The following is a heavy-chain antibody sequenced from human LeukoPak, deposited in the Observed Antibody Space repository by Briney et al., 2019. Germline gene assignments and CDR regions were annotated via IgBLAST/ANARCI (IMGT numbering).Heavy chain of an antibody. CDR1: GGSISSSSYY. Sequence: PSETLSLTCTVSGGSISSSSYYWGWIRQPPGKGLEWFGSIYYSGSTYYNPSLKSRVTISVDTSKNQFSLKLSSVTAADTAVYYCARLDILTGYSYPHDYWGQGALVTVSS. CDR3: ARLDILTGYSYPHDY. D-gene: IGHD3-9*01. J-gene: IGHJ4*02. CDR2: IYYSGST. V-gene: IGHV4-39*01.